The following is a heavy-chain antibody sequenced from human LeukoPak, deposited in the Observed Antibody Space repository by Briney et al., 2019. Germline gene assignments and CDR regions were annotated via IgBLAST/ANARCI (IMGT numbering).Heavy chain of an antibody. CDR3: AKTTTGYSSGRYPGWPVDY. J-gene: IGHJ4*02. D-gene: IGHD6-19*01. CDR2: ISGSGGGT. CDR1: GFTFSSYA. V-gene: IGHV3-23*01. Sequence: GGSLRLSCAASGFTFSSYAVSWVRQAPGKGLEWVSAISGSGGGTYYTDSVKGRFTISRDNSKNTLYLQMNSLSTEDTAVYYCAKTTTGYSSGRYPGWPVDYWGQGTLVTVSS.